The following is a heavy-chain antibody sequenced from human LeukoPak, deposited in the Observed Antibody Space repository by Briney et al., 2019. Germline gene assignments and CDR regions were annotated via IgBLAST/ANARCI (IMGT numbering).Heavy chain of an antibody. CDR1: GFTFSSYW. Sequence: GGSLRLSCAASGFTFSSYWMHWVRQAPGKGLVWVSRINSDGSSTSYADSVKGRFTISRDNAKNTLYLQMNSLRAEDTAVYYCAREGENVLYRGERYYYYYYMDVWGKGTTVTVSS. CDR2: INSDGSST. J-gene: IGHJ6*03. V-gene: IGHV3-74*01. D-gene: IGHD3-10*01. CDR3: AREGENVLYRGERYYYYYYMDV.